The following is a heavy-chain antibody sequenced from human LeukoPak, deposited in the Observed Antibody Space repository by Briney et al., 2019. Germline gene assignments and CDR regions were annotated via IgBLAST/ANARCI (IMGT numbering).Heavy chain of an antibody. V-gene: IGHV4-34*01. J-gene: IGHJ1*01. D-gene: IGHD4-17*01. CDR2: INHSGST. CDR1: GVYFSGYY. CDR3: ARGYGDYVVDGVYFQH. Sequence: PSETLSLTCAVYGVYFSGYYWSWIRLPPGKGLECIGEINHSGSTNYNPSLKSRVTISVDTSKNQFSLKLSPVTAADTAVYYCARGYGDYVVDGVYFQHWGQGTLVTVSS.